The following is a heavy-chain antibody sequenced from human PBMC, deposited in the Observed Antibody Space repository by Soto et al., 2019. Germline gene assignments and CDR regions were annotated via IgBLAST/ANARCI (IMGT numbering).Heavy chain of an antibody. J-gene: IGHJ4*02. CDR1: GFTFSNYA. V-gene: IGHV3-23*04. Sequence: EVQLVESGGGLVQPGGSLRLSCAASGFTFSNYAMAWVRQAPGKGLEWVSTITYSGGSRDYADSVKGRFTISRDNSKNTLYLQMNSLRAEYTAVYYCAKKGYYDTSGYPIRYFDYWGQGTLVTVSS. D-gene: IGHD3-22*01. CDR2: ITYSGGSR. CDR3: AKKGYYDTSGYPIRYFDY.